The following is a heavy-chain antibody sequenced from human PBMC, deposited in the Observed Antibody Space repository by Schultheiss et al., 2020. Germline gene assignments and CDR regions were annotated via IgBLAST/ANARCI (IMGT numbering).Heavy chain of an antibody. CDR3: ASHYYDSSGYFLYYFDY. CDR2: FDPEDGET. J-gene: IGHJ4*02. V-gene: IGHV1-69*10. D-gene: IGHD3-22*01. Sequence: SVKVSCKASGGTFSSYTISWVRQAPGQGLEWMGGFDPEDGETIYAQKFQGRVTITADKSTSTAYMELSSLRSEDTAVYYCASHYYDSSGYFLYYFDYWGQGTLVTVSS. CDR1: GGTFSSYT.